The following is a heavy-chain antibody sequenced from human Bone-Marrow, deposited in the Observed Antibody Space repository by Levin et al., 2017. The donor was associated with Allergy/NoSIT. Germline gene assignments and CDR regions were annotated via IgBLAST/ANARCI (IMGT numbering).Heavy chain of an antibody. Sequence: GGSLRLSCTASGFSFSNYWMHWVRQAPGKGLEWVSRIYIDGSRTNYADSVTGRFTISRDNAKKTLYLQLDSLRAEDSGRYYCARDRIATAGNFGMDIWGQGTTVTVSS. CDR1: GFSFSNYW. CDR2: IYIDGSRT. D-gene: IGHD2/OR15-2a*01. J-gene: IGHJ6*02. V-gene: IGHV3-74*01. CDR3: ARDRIATAGNFGMDI.